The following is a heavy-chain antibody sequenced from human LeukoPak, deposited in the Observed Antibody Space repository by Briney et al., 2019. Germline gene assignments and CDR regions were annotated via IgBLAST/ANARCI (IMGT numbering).Heavy chain of an antibody. CDR3: AKENNRERNFDY. J-gene: IGHJ4*02. CDR1: GFTFDDYA. Sequence: QPGRSLRLSCAASGFTFDDYAMHWVRQAPGKGLEWVSGISWNSGSIGYADSVKGRLTISRDNAKNSLYLQMNSLRAEDTALYYCAKENNRERNFDYWGQGTLVTVSS. CDR2: ISWNSGSI. V-gene: IGHV3-9*01. D-gene: IGHD1-1*01.